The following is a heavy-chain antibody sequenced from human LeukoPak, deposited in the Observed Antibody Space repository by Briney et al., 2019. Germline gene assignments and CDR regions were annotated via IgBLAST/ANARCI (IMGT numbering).Heavy chain of an antibody. CDR3: ARDGGGAARRFDY. J-gene: IGHJ4*02. Sequence: GGSLRLSCAASGFTFSNAWMSWVRQAPGKGLEWVGRIKSKTDGGTTDYAAPVKGRFTISRDDSKNTLYLQMNSLKTEDTAVYYCARDGGGAARRFDYWGQGTLVTVSS. CDR2: IKSKTDGGTT. CDR1: GFTFSNAW. D-gene: IGHD6-6*01. V-gene: IGHV3-15*01.